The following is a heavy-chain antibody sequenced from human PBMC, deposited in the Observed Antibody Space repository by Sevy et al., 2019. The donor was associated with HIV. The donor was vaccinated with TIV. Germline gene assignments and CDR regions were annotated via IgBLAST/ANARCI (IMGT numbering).Heavy chain of an antibody. J-gene: IGHJ3*02. CDR1: GYTFTRYD. D-gene: IGHD2-15*01. Sequence: ASVKVSCKASGYTFTRYDINWVRQATGQGLEGMGWMNPNSGNTGYAQKFQGRVTMNRNTSISTADMELSRLRSEVTAVTYCATVPSCVVGVVADPAPGAFDIWGQGTMVTVSS. CDR2: MNPNSGNT. V-gene: IGHV1-8*01. CDR3: ATVPSCVVGVVADPAPGAFDI.